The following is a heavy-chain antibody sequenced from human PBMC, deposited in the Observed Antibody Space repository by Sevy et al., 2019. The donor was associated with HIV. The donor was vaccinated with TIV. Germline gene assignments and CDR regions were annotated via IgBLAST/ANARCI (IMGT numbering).Heavy chain of an antibody. CDR3: ARVNGYYDFWSGYYNPGDYGMDV. D-gene: IGHD3-3*01. V-gene: IGHV3-30-3*01. J-gene: IGHJ6*02. CDR1: GFTFSSYA. CDR2: ISYDGSNK. Sequence: GGSLRLSCAASGFTFSSYAMHWVRQAPGKGLEWVAVISYDGSNKYYADSVKGRFTISRDNSKNTLYLQMNSLRAEDTAVYYCARVNGYYDFWSGYYNPGDYGMDVWGQGTTVTVSS.